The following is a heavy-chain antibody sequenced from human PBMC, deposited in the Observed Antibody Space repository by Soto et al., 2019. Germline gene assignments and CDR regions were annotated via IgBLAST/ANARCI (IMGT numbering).Heavy chain of an antibody. CDR1: GGSMRSGGYY. J-gene: IGHJ3*02. CDR2: IYYSGST. D-gene: IGHD3-22*01. Sequence: TSETLSLTCTVSGGSMRSGGYYWSWIGQHPGRGLGWIGYIYYSGSTNYNPSLKSRVTISVDTSKNQFSLKLSSVTAADTAVYYCARMRRPYYYDSSGPGDAFDIWGQGTMVTVSS. CDR3: ARMRRPYYYDSSGPGDAFDI. V-gene: IGHV4-61*08.